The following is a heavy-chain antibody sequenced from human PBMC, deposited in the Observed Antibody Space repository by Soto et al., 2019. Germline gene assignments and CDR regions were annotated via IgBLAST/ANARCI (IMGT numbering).Heavy chain of an antibody. Sequence: PGGSLRLSCAASGFTFSDYYMTWIRQAPGKGLEWVAVISYDGSNKYYADSVKGRFTISRDNSKNTLYLQMNSLRAEDTAVYYCAKLAVAGRAFYGMDVWGQGTKVTVSS. D-gene: IGHD6-19*01. V-gene: IGHV3-30*18. CDR3: AKLAVAGRAFYGMDV. J-gene: IGHJ6*02. CDR1: GFTFSDYY. CDR2: ISYDGSNK.